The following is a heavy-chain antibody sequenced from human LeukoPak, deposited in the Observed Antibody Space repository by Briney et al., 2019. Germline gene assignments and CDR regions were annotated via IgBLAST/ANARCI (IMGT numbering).Heavy chain of an antibody. D-gene: IGHD6-19*01. CDR1: GASISSGGYS. J-gene: IGHJ4*02. CDR2: IYQSGST. Sequence: PSETLSLTCAVSGASISSGGYSWSWIRQPPGKGLEWIGYIYQSGSTYYNPSLKSRVTISVDRSKNQFSLKLSSVTAADTAVYYCARVKYTSGWHFDYWGQGTLVTVSS. CDR3: ARVKYTSGWHFDY. V-gene: IGHV4-30-2*01.